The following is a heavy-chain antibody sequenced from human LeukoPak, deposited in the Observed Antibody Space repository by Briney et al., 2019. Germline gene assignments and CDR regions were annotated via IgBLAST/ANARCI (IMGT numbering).Heavy chain of an antibody. Sequence: SETLSLTCTVSGGSISSNYWSWIRQPPGRGLEWIGYISNSGSTNYNPSLKSRVSISVDTSKNQFSLNLNSVIATDTAGYYCASSTAVLTQLDYWGQGTLVTVSS. D-gene: IGHD1-14*01. J-gene: IGHJ4*02. CDR1: GGSISSNY. V-gene: IGHV4-59*08. CDR3: ASSTAVLTQLDY. CDR2: ISNSGST.